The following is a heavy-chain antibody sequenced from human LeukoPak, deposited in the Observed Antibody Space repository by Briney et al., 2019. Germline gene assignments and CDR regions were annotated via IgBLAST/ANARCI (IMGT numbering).Heavy chain of an antibody. J-gene: IGHJ5*02. CDR2: IYYSGST. Sequence: SETLSLTCTVSGGSISSYYWSWIRQPPGKGLEWIGYIYYSGSTNYNPSLKSRVTISVDTSKNQFSLKLSSVTAADTAVYYCARGWSSTSCWNWFDPWGQGTLVTVSS. V-gene: IGHV4-59*01. CDR3: ARGWSSTSCWNWFDP. D-gene: IGHD2-2*01. CDR1: GGSISSYY.